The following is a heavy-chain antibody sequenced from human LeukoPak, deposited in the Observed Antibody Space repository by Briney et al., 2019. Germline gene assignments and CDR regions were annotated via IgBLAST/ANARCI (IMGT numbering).Heavy chain of an antibody. D-gene: IGHD1-26*01. J-gene: IGHJ4*02. Sequence: ASVKVSCKASGYTFTSYYMHWLRQAPGQGLEWMGIINPSGGSTSYAQKFQGRVTMTRDTSTSTVYMELSSLRSEDTAVYYCARDVIVGAIDYWGQGTLVTVSS. CDR1: GYTFTSYY. V-gene: IGHV1-46*01. CDR3: ARDVIVGAIDY. CDR2: INPSGGST.